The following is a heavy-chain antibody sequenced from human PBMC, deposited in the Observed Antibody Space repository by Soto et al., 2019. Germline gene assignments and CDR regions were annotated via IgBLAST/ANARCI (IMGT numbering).Heavy chain of an antibody. CDR3: AKGKRGYSYGNFDY. CDR1: GFTFSSYG. J-gene: IGHJ4*02. D-gene: IGHD5-18*01. V-gene: IGHV3-30*18. CDR2: ILYDGSNK. Sequence: QVQLVESGGGVVEPGRSLRLSCADSGFTFSSYGIHLVRQAPGKGLEWVAVILYDGSNKYYADSVKGRFTISRDNSKNTLDLQMNSLRAEDTAVYYCAKGKRGYSYGNFDYWGQGTLVTVSS.